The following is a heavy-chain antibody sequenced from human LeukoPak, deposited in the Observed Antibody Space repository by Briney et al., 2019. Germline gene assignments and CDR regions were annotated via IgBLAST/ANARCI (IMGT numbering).Heavy chain of an antibody. D-gene: IGHD3-9*01. Sequence: QPGGSLRLSCAASGFTFSSYAMHWVRQAPGKGLEWVAVISYDGSNKYYADSVKGRFIISRDNSKNTLYLQMNSLRAEDTAVYYCASDTYYDILTGPYPFDYWGQGTLVTVSS. CDR1: GFTFSSYA. J-gene: IGHJ4*02. V-gene: IGHV3-30-3*01. CDR2: ISYDGSNK. CDR3: ASDTYYDILTGPYPFDY.